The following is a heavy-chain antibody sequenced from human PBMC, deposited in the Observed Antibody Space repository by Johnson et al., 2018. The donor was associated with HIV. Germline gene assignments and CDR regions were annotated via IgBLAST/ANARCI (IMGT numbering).Heavy chain of an antibody. D-gene: IGHD1-26*01. J-gene: IGHJ3*02. V-gene: IGHV3-30*04. CDR3: AKVSGGVTRDFDI. Sequence: QVQLVESGGGLVQPGRSLRLSCAASGFSFNSYAMHWVRQAPGKGLEWVAVLSYAGTNEYYADSVKGRFTISRDKSKNTLYLQMNSLRAEDTAVYYCAKVSGGVTRDFDIWGQGTMVTVSS. CDR2: LSYAGTNE. CDR1: GFSFNSYA.